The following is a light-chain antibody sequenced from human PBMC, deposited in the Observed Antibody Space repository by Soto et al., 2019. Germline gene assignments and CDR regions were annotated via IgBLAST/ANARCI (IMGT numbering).Light chain of an antibody. Sequence: EIMLTQSPATLSLTPGERATLSRRASRSVSSYLARYQQKPGQAPRLLIYDASNRATGIPARFSGSGSGTDFPLTISSLEPEDFAVYYCQQYNDWPPWTFGQGTKVDIK. V-gene: IGKV3-11*01. CDR1: RSVSSY. CDR2: DAS. CDR3: QQYNDWPPWT. J-gene: IGKJ1*01.